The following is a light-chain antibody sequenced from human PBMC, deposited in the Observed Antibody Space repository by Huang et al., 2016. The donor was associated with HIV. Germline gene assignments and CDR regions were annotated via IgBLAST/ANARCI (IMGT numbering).Light chain of an antibody. CDR3: LQLNTYPGT. V-gene: IGKV1-9*01. J-gene: IGKJ3*01. Sequence: IQLTQSPSSLSASVGDRVTITWRPSQDIICYLAWYQQKPGKAPKLLIYAASTLESGVPSRFSGSGAGTDFTLTINNLQPEDFATYYCLQLNTYPGTFGPGTNVDV. CDR2: AAS. CDR1: QDIICY.